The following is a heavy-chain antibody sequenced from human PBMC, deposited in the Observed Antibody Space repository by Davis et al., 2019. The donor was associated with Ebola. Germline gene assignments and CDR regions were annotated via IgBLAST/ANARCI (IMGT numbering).Heavy chain of an antibody. D-gene: IGHD1-26*01. CDR1: GFTFSSYW. CDR3: ARDRSGGAFDI. Sequence: PGGSLRLSCAASGFTFSSYWMHWVRQAPGKGLEWVSFVRTGYTANIYYADSVKGRFTASRDNAKNSLYLQINGLRDEDTAVYYCARDRSGGAFDIWGQGTMVTVSS. CDR2: VRTGYTANI. V-gene: IGHV3-48*02. J-gene: IGHJ3*02.